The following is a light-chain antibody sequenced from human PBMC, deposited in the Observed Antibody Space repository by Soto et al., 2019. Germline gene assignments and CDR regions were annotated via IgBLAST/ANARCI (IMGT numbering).Light chain of an antibody. J-gene: IGKJ1*01. Sequence: VVLTQSPGTLSLSPGERATLSCRASQSVSSTYLAGYQQKPGQAPRLLIYGASSRATGIPDRFSGSGSGTDFTLTISRLEPEDFAVYYCQQYGSSPGTFGQGTKVDIK. V-gene: IGKV3-20*01. CDR2: GAS. CDR1: QSVSSTY. CDR3: QQYGSSPGT.